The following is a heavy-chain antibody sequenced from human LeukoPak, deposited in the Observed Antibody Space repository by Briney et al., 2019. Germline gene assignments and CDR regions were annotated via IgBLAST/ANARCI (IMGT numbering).Heavy chain of an antibody. J-gene: IGHJ3*02. CDR1: GGSISSSNW. CDR2: IYHSGST. Sequence: PSGTLSLTCAVSGGSISSSNWWSWVRQPPGKGLEWIGEIYHSGSTNYNPSLKSRVTISVDTAKNHFSLNLSSVTAADTAVYYCARSDGYGLVGIWGQGTMVTVSS. CDR3: ARSDGYGLVGI. D-gene: IGHD3-10*01. V-gene: IGHV4-4*02.